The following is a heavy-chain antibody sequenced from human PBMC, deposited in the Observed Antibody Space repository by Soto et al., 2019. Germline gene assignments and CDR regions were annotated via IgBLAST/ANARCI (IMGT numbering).Heavy chain of an antibody. Sequence: SETLSLTCTVSGGSISSGDYYWSWIRQPPGKGLEWIGYIYYSGSTYYNPSLKSRVTISVDTSKNQFSLKLSSVTAADTAVYYCARGSHRLGFDPWGQGTLVTVSS. V-gene: IGHV4-30-4*01. J-gene: IGHJ5*02. CDR1: GGSISSGDYY. D-gene: IGHD6-19*01. CDR2: IYYSGST. CDR3: ARGSHRLGFDP.